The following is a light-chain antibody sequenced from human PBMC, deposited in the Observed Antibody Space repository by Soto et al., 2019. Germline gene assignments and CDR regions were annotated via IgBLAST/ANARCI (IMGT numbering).Light chain of an antibody. CDR3: QQLDRYPFT. J-gene: IGKJ4*01. CDR1: LGISGY. Sequence: DIQLTQSPSFLSASVGDRVTITCRACLGISGYLAWYQQKPGKVPRLLIYSASTLQSGVPSRFSGSGSGTEFTLTISSLQPEDFASYYCQQLDRYPFTFGGGTKVEIK. V-gene: IGKV1-9*01. CDR2: SAS.